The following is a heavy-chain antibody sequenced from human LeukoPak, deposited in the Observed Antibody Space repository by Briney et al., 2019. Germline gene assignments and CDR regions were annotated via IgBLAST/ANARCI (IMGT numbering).Heavy chain of an antibody. Sequence: GGSLRLSCAASGFTFSSYWMHWVRQAPGKGLVWVSRINSDGSSTSYADSVKGRFTISRDNAKNSLYLQMNSLRAEDTAVYYCARAGPYSSSWPYYFDYWGQGTLVTVSS. CDR1: GFTFSSYW. D-gene: IGHD6-13*01. J-gene: IGHJ4*02. CDR3: ARAGPYSSSWPYYFDY. V-gene: IGHV3-74*01. CDR2: INSDGSST.